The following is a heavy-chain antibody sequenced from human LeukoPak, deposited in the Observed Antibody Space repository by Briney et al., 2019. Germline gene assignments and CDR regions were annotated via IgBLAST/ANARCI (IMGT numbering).Heavy chain of an antibody. CDR3: ARGRGILWFGELFRRPDRGAYPLDY. J-gene: IGHJ4*02. CDR1: GVSFSGYY. Sequence: SETLSLTCAVYGVSFSGYYWSWIRQPPGKGLEWIGEINHSGSTNYNPSLKSRVTISVDTSKNQFSLKLSSVTAADTAVYYCARGRGILWFGELFRRPDRGAYPLDYWGQGTLVTVSS. V-gene: IGHV4-34*01. D-gene: IGHD3-10*01. CDR2: INHSGST.